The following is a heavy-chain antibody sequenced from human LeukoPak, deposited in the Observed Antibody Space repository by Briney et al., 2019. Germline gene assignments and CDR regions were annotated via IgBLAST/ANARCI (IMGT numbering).Heavy chain of an antibody. CDR1: GFTFSDSS. D-gene: IGHD1-26*01. J-gene: IGHJ5*02. CDR2: MEKELNGYAT. Sequence: QAGGSLRLSCAASGFTFSDSSIHWVRQASGKGLEWIGLMEKELNGYATAYAASVRGRFTISRDDSQNTAYLQMDSLKPEDTALYYCTRDSGTYNWLDPWGQGTLVTVSS. V-gene: IGHV3-73*01. CDR3: TRDSGTYNWLDP.